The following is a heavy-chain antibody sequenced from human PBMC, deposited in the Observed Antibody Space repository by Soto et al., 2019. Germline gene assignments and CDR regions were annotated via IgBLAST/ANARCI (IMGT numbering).Heavy chain of an antibody. D-gene: IGHD4-4*01. Sequence: GGSLRLSCAASGFTFSSYAMSWVRQAPGKGLEWVSAISGSGGSTYYADSVKGRFTISRDNSKNTLYLQMNSLRAEDTAVYYCAKDLNLLTTVTTVWDYWGQGTLVTVSS. V-gene: IGHV3-23*01. CDR3: AKDLNLLTTVTTVWDY. CDR2: ISGSGGST. CDR1: GFTFSSYA. J-gene: IGHJ4*02.